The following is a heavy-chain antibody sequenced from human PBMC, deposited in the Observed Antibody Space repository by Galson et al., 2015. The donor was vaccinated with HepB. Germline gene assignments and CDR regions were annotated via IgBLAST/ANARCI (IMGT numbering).Heavy chain of an antibody. D-gene: IGHD3-10*01. CDR3: ARVWVITLIRGVIINNMDV. J-gene: IGHJ6*02. CDR1: GYIFTSYG. Sequence: SVKVSCKASGYIFTSYGISWVRQAPGQGLEWMGWISGYNGNTNSAQKLQGRVTMTTDTSTSTAYMELRSLRSDDTAVYYCARVWVITLIRGVIINNMDVWGQGTTVTVSS. CDR2: ISGYNGNT. V-gene: IGHV1-18*04.